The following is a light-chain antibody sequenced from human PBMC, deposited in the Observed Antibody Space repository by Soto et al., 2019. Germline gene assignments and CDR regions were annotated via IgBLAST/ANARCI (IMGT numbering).Light chain of an antibody. Sequence: QSALTQPASVSGSPGQSITISCTGTSSDVGGYNYVSWYQQHPGKAPKLMIYEVSNRPLGVSNRFSGSKSGNTASLTISGLQAEDEAAYYCRSYTTSGTHWVFGGGTKLTVL. V-gene: IGLV2-14*01. CDR2: EVS. CDR1: SSDVGGYNY. J-gene: IGLJ3*02. CDR3: RSYTTSGTHWV.